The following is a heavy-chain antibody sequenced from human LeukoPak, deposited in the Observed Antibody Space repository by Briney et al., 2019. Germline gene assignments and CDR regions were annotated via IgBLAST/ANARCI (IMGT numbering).Heavy chain of an antibody. D-gene: IGHD6-13*01. V-gene: IGHV1-18*01. CDR2: ISAYNGNT. Sequence: ASVKVSCKASGYTFTSYGSSWVRQAPAQGLEWMGWISAYNGNTNYAQKLQGRVTMTTDTSTSTAYMELRSLRSDDTAVYYCAREGSRYSRKKYGMDVWGQGTTVTVSS. CDR3: AREGSRYSRKKYGMDV. J-gene: IGHJ6*02. CDR1: GYTFTSYG.